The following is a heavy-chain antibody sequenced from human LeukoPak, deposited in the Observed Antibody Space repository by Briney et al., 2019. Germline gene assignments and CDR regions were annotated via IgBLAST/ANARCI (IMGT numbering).Heavy chain of an antibody. CDR2: IYTSGST. J-gene: IGHJ6*03. CDR3: ARFAYYYDSSGSLAGYYYYYMDV. D-gene: IGHD3-22*01. CDR1: GGSFSGYY. V-gene: IGHV4-59*10. Sequence: SETLSLTCAVYGGSFSGYYWSWIRQPAGKGLEWIGRIYTSGSTNYNPSLKSRVTMSVDTSKNQFSLKLSSVTAADTAVYYCARFAYYYDSSGSLAGYYYYYMDVWGKGTTVTVSS.